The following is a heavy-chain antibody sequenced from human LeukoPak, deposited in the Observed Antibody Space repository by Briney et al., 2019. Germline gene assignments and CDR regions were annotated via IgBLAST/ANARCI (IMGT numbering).Heavy chain of an antibody. J-gene: IGHJ4*02. D-gene: IGHD2/OR15-2a*01. Sequence: PGGSLRLSCAASGFTFSSYSMNWVRQAPGKGLEWVSSISSSSSYIYYADSVKGRFTISRDNAKNSLYLQMNSLRAEDTAVYYCARDLPPTWVGDRFRGLSPLDYWGQGTLVTVSS. CDR1: GFTFSSYS. V-gene: IGHV3-21*01. CDR3: ARDLPPTWVGDRFRGLSPLDY. CDR2: ISSSSSYI.